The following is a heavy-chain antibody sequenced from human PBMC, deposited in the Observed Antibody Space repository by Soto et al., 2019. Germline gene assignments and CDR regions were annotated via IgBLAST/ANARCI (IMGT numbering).Heavy chain of an antibody. V-gene: IGHV1-69*12. J-gene: IGHJ4*02. Sequence: QVQLVQSGAEVKKPGSSVKVSCKASGGTFSSYAISWVRQAPGQGLEWMGGIIPIFGTANYAQKFQGRVTITADESTSTAYMELSSMRSEDTSVYSCASDRGRDFSSYLGYWGQGHLATVSS. D-gene: IGHD3-16*02. CDR1: GGTFSSYA. CDR2: IIPIFGTA. CDR3: ASDRGRDFSSYLGY.